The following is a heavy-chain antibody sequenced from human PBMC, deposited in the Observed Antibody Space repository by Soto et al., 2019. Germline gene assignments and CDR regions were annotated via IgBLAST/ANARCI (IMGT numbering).Heavy chain of an antibody. V-gene: IGHV3-33*01. Sequence: PGGSLRLSCAASGFTFSNYGMHWVRQAPGKGLEWVAVIWYDGNNKYYADSVKGRFTISRDNSNNTLYVQMTSLRAEDTAVYYCARGLHSFFVYWGQGTLVTVSS. CDR2: IWYDGNNK. CDR3: ARGLHSFFVY. CDR1: GFTFSNYG. J-gene: IGHJ4*02. D-gene: IGHD2-21*01.